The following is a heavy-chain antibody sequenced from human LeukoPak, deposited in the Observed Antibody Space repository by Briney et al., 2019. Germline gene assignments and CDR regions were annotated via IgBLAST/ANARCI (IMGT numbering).Heavy chain of an antibody. CDR2: INPNSGGT. CDR1: GYTFTGYY. V-gene: IGHV1-2*02. D-gene: IGHD3-3*01. J-gene: IGHJ4*02. CDR3: ARGGETYYDFWSGYHILFDY. Sequence: ASVKVSCKASGYTFTGYYMHWLRQAPGQGLEWMGWINPNSGGTNYAQKFQGRVTMTRDTSISTAYMELSRLRSDDTAVYYCARGGETYYDFWSGYHILFDYWGQGTLVTVSS.